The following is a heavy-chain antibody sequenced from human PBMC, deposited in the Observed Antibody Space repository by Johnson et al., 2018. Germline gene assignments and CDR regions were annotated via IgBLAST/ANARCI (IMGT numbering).Heavy chain of an antibody. Sequence: QVQLQESGPGLVKPSETLSLTCTVSGGSISSYYWSWIRQPPGKGLEWIGYIYYSGSTNSNPSLKSRVTISVDTSKNQLSLKLSSVTAADTAVYYCARGSDTAMENYYYYYMDVWGQGTTVTVSS. CDR3: ARGSDTAMENYYYYYMDV. D-gene: IGHD5-18*01. V-gene: IGHV4-59*01. CDR1: GGSISSYY. CDR2: IYYSGST. J-gene: IGHJ6*03.